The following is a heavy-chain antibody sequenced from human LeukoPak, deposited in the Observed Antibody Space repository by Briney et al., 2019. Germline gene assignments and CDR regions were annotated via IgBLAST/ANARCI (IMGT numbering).Heavy chain of an antibody. CDR3: AGDKGVVPAYFDY. Sequence: GGSLRLSCAASGFAFSTYGMNWVRQAPGKGLEWVSSISSSSSYLYYADSVKGRFTISRDNAKNSLYLQMNSLRAEDTAVYYCAGDKGVVPAYFDYWGQGTLVTVSS. CDR1: GFAFSTYG. J-gene: IGHJ4*02. V-gene: IGHV3-21*01. D-gene: IGHD2-2*01. CDR2: ISSSSSYL.